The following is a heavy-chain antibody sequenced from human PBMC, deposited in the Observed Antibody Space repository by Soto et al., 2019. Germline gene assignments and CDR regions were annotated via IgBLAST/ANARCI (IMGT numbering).Heavy chain of an antibody. CDR2: ISAYNGNT. D-gene: IGHD2-2*02. J-gene: IGHJ3*02. Sequence: ASVKVSCKASGYTFTSYGISWVRQAPGQGLEWMGWISAYNGNTNYAQKLQGSVTMTTDTSTSTAYMELRSLRSDDTAVYYCARDRRADYIDAFDIWGQGTMVTVSS. V-gene: IGHV1-18*01. CDR3: ARDRRADYIDAFDI. CDR1: GYTFTSYG.